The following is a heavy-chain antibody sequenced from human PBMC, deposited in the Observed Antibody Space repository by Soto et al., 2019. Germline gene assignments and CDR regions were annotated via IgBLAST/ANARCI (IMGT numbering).Heavy chain of an antibody. V-gene: IGHV4-4*08. J-gene: IGHJ6*02. Sequence: SETLSLTCSVSGCSISSGYWTWIRHPPGKGLEWIGYIYLGGSVNYNPSLKSRVTISVDTSKNQFSLKLSSVTAADTAVYYCACIFSGGYGYGFYYYGMDVWGQGTTVTVSS. D-gene: IGHD5-18*01. CDR3: ACIFSGGYGYGFYYYGMDV. CDR1: GCSISSGY. CDR2: IYLGGSV.